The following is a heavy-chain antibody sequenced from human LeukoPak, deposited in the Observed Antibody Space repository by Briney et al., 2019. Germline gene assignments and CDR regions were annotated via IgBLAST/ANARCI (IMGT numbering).Heavy chain of an antibody. CDR3: ARGGAYSSSWYPXAGGXFXP. CDR2: IYYSGST. Sequence: SETLSLTCTVSGGSMSPYHWGWIRQPPGKGLEWTGYIYYSGSTNYNPSLNSRVTISVDTSKNQFSLKLSSVTAADTAVYYCARGGAYSSSWYPXAGGXFXPWGQGTLVTV. V-gene: IGHV4-59*12. J-gene: IGHJ5*02. CDR1: GGSMSPYH. D-gene: IGHD6-13*01.